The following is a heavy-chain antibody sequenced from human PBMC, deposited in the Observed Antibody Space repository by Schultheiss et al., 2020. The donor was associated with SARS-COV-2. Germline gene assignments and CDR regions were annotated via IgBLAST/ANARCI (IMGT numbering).Heavy chain of an antibody. Sequence: GGSLRLSCKGSGYGFTSFWIGWVRQTPGKGLEWMGIIYPGDSDTRYSPSFQGQVTISADKSISTAYLQWSSLKASDTAMYYCARLPQGSRFDYWGQGTLVTVSS. CDR2: IYPGDSDT. V-gene: IGHV5-51*01. CDR3: ARLPQGSRFDY. CDR1: GYGFTSFW. J-gene: IGHJ4*02.